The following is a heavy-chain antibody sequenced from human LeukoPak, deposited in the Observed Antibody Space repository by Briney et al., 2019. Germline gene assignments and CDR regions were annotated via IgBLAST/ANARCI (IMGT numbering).Heavy chain of an antibody. J-gene: IGHJ4*02. CDR1: GGSISSGGYS. CDR3: ARRNYDFWSGYYFDY. CDR2: IYHSGST. D-gene: IGHD3-3*01. Sequence: PSETLSLTCAVSGGSISSGGYSWSWIRQPPGKGLEWIGYIYHSGSTYYNPSLKSRVTISVDRSKNQFSLKLSSVTAADTAVYYCARRNYDFWSGYYFDYWGQGTLVTVSS. V-gene: IGHV4-30-2*01.